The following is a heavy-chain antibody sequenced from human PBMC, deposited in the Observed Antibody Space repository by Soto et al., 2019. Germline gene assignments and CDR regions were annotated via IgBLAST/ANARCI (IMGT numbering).Heavy chain of an antibody. CDR2: ISWNGDAT. D-gene: IGHD3-10*01. J-gene: IGHJ4*02. CDR3: ANLPLYGSGFDC. V-gene: IGHV3-9*01. Sequence: EVQLVESGGGLVPPGTSLRLSCAASGFTFDDYAIHWVRQAPGKGLEWVSGISWNGDATGYADSVKGRFTISRDNAKNSLYLQMNSLRIEYTAIYYCANLPLYGSGFDCWGQGTPVTVSS. CDR1: GFTFDDYA.